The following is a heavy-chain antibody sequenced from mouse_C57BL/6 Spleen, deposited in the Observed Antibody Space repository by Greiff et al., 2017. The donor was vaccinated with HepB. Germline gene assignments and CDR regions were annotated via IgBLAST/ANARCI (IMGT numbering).Heavy chain of an antibody. CDR2: INPYNGGT. CDR3: ARSGVSSYWYFDV. V-gene: IGHV1-19*01. J-gene: IGHJ1*03. CDR1: GYTFTDYY. Sequence: EVQLQQSGPVLVKPGASVKMSCKASGYTFTDYYMNWVKQSHGKSLEWIGVINPYNGGTSYNQKFKGKATLTVDKSSSTAYMELNSLTSEDSAVYYWARSGVSSYWYFDVWGTGTTVTVSS. D-gene: IGHD1-1*01.